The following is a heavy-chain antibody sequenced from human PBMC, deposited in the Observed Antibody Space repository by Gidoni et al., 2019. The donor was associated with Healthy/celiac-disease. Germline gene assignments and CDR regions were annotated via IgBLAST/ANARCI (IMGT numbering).Heavy chain of an antibody. Sequence: EVQLLESGGGLVQPGGSLRLSCAASGFTFSSYAMSWVRQAPGKGLEWVSAISGSGGSTYYADSVKGRFTISRDNSKNTLYLQMNSLRAEDTAVYYCAKDLSITGIPRYYFDYWGQGTLVTVSS. CDR3: AKDLSITGIPRYYFDY. V-gene: IGHV3-23*01. CDR1: GFTFSSYA. CDR2: ISGSGGST. J-gene: IGHJ4*02. D-gene: IGHD1-20*01.